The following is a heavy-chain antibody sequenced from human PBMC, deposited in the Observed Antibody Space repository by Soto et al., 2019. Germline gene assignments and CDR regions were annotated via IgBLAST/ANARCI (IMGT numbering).Heavy chain of an antibody. CDR3: ARAAGASIYYYYGMDV. CDR1: GGSISSYY. CDR2: IYYSGST. V-gene: IGHV4-59*01. Sequence: ASETLSLTCTVSGGSISSYYWSWIRQPPGKGLEWIGYIYYSGSTNYNPSLKSRVTISVDTSKNQFSLKLSSVTAADTAVYYCARAAGASIYYYYGMDVWGQGTTVTVSS. J-gene: IGHJ6*02. D-gene: IGHD1-26*01.